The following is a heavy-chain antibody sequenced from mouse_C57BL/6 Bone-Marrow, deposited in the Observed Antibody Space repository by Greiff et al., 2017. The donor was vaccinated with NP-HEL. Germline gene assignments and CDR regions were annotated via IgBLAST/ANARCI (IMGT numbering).Heavy chain of an antibody. CDR2: IFPGSGST. J-gene: IGHJ1*03. V-gene: IGHV1-75*01. CDR1: GYTFTDYY. CDR3: ARSVYGKHWYFDV. D-gene: IGHD2-1*01. Sequence: VKLQESGPELVKPGASVKISCKASGYTFTDYYINWVKQRPGQGLEWIGWIFPGSGSTYYNEKFKGKATLTVDKSSSTAYMLLSSLTSEDSAVYFCARSVYGKHWYFDVWGTGTTVTVSS.